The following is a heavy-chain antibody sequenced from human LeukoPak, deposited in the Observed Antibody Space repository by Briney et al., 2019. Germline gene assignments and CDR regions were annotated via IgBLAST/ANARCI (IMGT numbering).Heavy chain of an antibody. CDR2: INHSGST. Sequence: PSETLSLTCAVYGGSFSGYYWSWIRQPPGKGLEWIGEINHSGSTNYNPSLKSRVTISVDTSKNQFSLKLSSVTAADTSVYYCARTSGWLDYWGQGTLVTVSS. D-gene: IGHD6-19*01. CDR3: ARTSGWLDY. CDR1: GGSFSGYY. V-gene: IGHV4-34*01. J-gene: IGHJ4*02.